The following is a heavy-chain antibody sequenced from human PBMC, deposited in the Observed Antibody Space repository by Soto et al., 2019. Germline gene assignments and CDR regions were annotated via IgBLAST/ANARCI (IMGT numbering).Heavy chain of an antibody. CDR2: ISTTSNTI. V-gene: IGHV3-11*01. D-gene: IGHD1-26*01. CDR3: ARFGRPSGFGRAFDC. CDR1: GFSFSDYY. Sequence: QVQLVESGGGLVKPGGSLRLSCAGSGFSFSDYYMSWVRQAPGKGLEWISYISTTSNTIFYADSVQGRFTISRDNAKNSLYLQMNSLEAADTAVFYYARFGRPSGFGRAFDCWGPRTLVTVSS. J-gene: IGHJ4*02.